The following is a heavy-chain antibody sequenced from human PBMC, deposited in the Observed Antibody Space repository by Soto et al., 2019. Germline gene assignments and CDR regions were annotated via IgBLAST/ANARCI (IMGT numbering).Heavy chain of an antibody. CDR1: GGTFSSYA. J-gene: IGHJ6*02. D-gene: IGHD5-18*01. CDR2: IIPIFDTA. V-gene: IGHV1-69*01. CDR3: ARVMDTAMVSAYYYYGMDV. Sequence: QVQLVQSGAEVKKPGSSVKVSCKASGGTFSSYAISWVRQAPGQGLEWMGGIIPIFDTANYAQKFQGRVTITADESTSTAYMELSSLRSEDTAVYYCARVMDTAMVSAYYYYGMDVWGQGTTVTVSS.